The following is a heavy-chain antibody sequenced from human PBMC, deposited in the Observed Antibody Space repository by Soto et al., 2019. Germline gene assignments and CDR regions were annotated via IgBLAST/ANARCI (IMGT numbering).Heavy chain of an antibody. V-gene: IGHV3-30*03. CDR2: ISHDGDNQ. J-gene: IGHJ3*01. Sequence: QVQLVESGGGVVRPGRSLRVSCVASGFTFSNFAMYWVRQAPGKGLEWVALISHDGDNQYYADSLKGRFTVSRDNSKSTLYLQMTSPRPDDTAIYYCARRIPVSGPYGAFDLWGQGTMVTVSS. D-gene: IGHD6-13*01. CDR1: GFTFSNFA. CDR3: ARRIPVSGPYGAFDL.